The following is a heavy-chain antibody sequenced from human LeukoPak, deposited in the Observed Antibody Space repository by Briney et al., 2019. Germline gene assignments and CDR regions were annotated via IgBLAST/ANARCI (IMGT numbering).Heavy chain of an antibody. D-gene: IGHD2-15*01. CDR2: ISSNGGST. Sequence: GGSLRLSCAASGFTFSSYAMHWVRQAPGKGLEYVLAISSNGGSTYYANSVKGRFTISRDNSKNTLYLQMGSLRAEDMAVYYCARDPGYCSGGSCYSEYYFDYWGQGTLVTVSS. J-gene: IGHJ4*02. CDR3: ARDPGYCSGGSCYSEYYFDY. V-gene: IGHV3-64*01. CDR1: GFTFSSYA.